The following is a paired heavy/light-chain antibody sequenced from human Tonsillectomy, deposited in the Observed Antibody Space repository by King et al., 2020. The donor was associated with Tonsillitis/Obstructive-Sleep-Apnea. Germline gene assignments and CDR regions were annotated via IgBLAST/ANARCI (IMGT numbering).Heavy chain of an antibody. J-gene: IGHJ5*02. CDR1: GGSISSSSYY. CDR3: ARRVISGVVSNWFDP. Sequence: QLQLQESGRGLVKTSETLSLTCTVSGGSISSSSYYWGWIRQPPGKGLEWIGTIYYTGRTYYNPSLKSRVTISVDTSDNQFSLKLTSVSAADTAVYYCARRVISGVVSNWFDPWGQGTLVTVSS. D-gene: IGHD3-3*01. V-gene: IGHV4-39*01. CDR2: IYYTGRT.
Light chain of an antibody. CDR3: GTWDTSLSAYV. CDR1: SSNIGNNY. CDR2: DNS. Sequence: QSVLTQPPSVSAAPGQKVTISCSGSSSNIGNNYVSWYQQLPGTAPKLLIYDNSKRPSGIPDRFSGSKSGTSATLGLTGLQTGDEADYYCGTWDTSLSAYVFGTGTKVTVL. V-gene: IGLV1-51*01. J-gene: IGLJ1*01.